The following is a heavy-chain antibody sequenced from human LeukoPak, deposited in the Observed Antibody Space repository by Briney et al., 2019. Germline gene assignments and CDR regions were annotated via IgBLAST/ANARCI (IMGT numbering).Heavy chain of an antibody. CDR1: GFTFSDYY. J-gene: IGHJ4*02. D-gene: IGHD5-18*01. CDR2: ISRGGSTI. CDR3: ARAGDSYGYSFDY. V-gene: IGHV3-11*01. Sequence: GGSLRLSCAASGFTFSDYYMSWIRQAPGKGLEWVSYISRGGSTIYYADSVKGRFTVSRDNAKNSLFLQMNSLRAEDTAVYYCARAGDSYGYSFDYWGQGTLVTVSS.